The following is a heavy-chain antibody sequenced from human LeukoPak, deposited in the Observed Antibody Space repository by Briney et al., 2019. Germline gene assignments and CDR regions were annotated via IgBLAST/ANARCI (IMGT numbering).Heavy chain of an antibody. V-gene: IGHV1-18*01. CDR2: ISAYIGNT. CDR3: APTPMGRCSSTSCYKSRGAFDI. J-gene: IGHJ3*02. D-gene: IGHD2-2*02. Sequence: ASVKVSCKASGYTFTSYGISWVRQAPGQGLEWLGWISAYIGNTNYAQKLQRRITMTTDTSTSTAYMELRSLTSDDTAVYYCAPTPMGRCSSTSCYKSRGAFDIWGQGTMVTVSS. CDR1: GYTFTSYG.